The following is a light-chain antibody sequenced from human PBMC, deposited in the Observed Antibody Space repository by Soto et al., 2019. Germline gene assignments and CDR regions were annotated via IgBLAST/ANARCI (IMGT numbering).Light chain of an antibody. Sequence: EIVLTQSPGTLSLSPGERATLSCRASQSVAKNFLGWYQQKPGQAPRLLIYHASNRATGIPDRFSGTASGTDFTLAISRLEPEDSAVYYCHQYATSPLTFGGGTKVEIK. J-gene: IGKJ4*01. CDR2: HAS. CDR3: HQYATSPLT. V-gene: IGKV3-20*01. CDR1: QSVAKNF.